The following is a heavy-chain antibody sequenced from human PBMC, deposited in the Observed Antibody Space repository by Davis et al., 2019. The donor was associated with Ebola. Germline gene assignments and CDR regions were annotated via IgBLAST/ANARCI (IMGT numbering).Heavy chain of an antibody. Sequence: SETLSLTCTVSGGSVSSGSYYWSWIRQPPGKGLEWIGYIYYSGSTNYNPSLESRVTMSIDTSRNQFSLTLTSVTAADTAVYYCARDPKGALDFWGQGTLVSVSS. V-gene: IGHV4-61*01. J-gene: IGHJ3*01. CDR1: GGSVSSGSYY. CDR3: ARDPKGALDF. CDR2: IYYSGST.